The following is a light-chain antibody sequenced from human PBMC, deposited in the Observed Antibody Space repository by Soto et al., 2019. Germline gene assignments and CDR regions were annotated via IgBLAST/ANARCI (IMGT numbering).Light chain of an antibody. CDR3: HSYDSSLRGSV. V-gene: IGLV1-40*01. CDR2: GNT. Sequence: QSVLTQPPSVSGAPGQRVIISCTGSISNIGAGYDVHWYQQLPGTAPKFVIYGNTNRPSGVPDRFSGSKSGTSASLAITGLQAEDEADYFCHSYDSSLRGSVFGGGTQLTVL. J-gene: IGLJ2*01. CDR1: ISNIGAGYD.